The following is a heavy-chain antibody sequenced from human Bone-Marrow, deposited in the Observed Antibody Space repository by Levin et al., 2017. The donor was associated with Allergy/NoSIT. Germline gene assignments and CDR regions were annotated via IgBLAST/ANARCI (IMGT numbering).Heavy chain of an antibody. D-gene: IGHD1-26*01. J-gene: IGHJ4*02. CDR1: GGTFSSHT. V-gene: IGHV1-69*01. CDR3: AREVRARVVYFLDY. Sequence: KISCKASGGTFSSHTISWVRQAPGQGLEWMGGIIPIFGSANYAQKFQGRVTFNADESTSTVFMELSSLRSEDTAVYYCAREVRARVVYFLDYWGQGTLVTVSS. CDR2: IIPIFGSA.